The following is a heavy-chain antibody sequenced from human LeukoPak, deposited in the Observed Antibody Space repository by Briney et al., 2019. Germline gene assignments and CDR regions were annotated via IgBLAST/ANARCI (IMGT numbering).Heavy chain of an antibody. J-gene: IGHJ5*02. Sequence: GGSLRLSCAASGFTFDDYGMSWVRQAPGKGLEWVSGINWNGGSTGYADSVKGRFTISRDSAKNSLYLQMSSLRAEDTALYYCAREGVVDGLNWFDPWGQGTLVTVSS. CDR2: INWNGGST. V-gene: IGHV3-20*04. CDR3: AREGVVDGLNWFDP. D-gene: IGHD2-15*01. CDR1: GFTFDDYG.